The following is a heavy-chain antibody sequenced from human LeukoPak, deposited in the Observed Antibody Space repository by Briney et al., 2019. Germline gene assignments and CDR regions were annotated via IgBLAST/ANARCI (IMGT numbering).Heavy chain of an antibody. CDR1: EYTFTSYY. CDR3: ATDTHTYYDFWSGYYPLDY. CDR2: INPSGGST. Sequence: GASVKVSCKASEYTFTSYYMHWVRQAPGQGLEWMGIINPSGGSTSYAQKFQGRVTMTRDTSTSTVYMELSSLRSEDTAVYYCATDTHTYYDFWSGYYPLDYWGQGTLVTVSS. J-gene: IGHJ4*02. V-gene: IGHV1-46*01. D-gene: IGHD3-3*01.